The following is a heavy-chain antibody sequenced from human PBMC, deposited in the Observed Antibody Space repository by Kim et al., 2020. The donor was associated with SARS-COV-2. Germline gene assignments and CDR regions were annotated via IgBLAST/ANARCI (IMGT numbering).Heavy chain of an antibody. D-gene: IGHD3-16*01. CDR3: ARSVGHLDY. CDR2: ITGSSSTI. J-gene: IGHJ4*02. V-gene: IGHV3-48*01. CDR1: GFFFTPYS. Sequence: GGSLRLSCAASGFFFTPYSMHWVRQTPGKGLEWLSYITGSSSTIYYADSVKGRFIVSRDNNKNSLYLQMNSLRAEDTAVYYCARSVGHLDYWGQGTQVTVSS.